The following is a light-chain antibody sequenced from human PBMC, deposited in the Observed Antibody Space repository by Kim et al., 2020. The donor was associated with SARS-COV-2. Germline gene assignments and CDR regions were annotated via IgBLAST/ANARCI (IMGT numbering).Light chain of an antibody. CDR3: QQSYSYPLT. V-gene: IGKV1-39*01. Sequence: DIQMTQSPSSLSASVGDRVTITCRARHIISNYLNWYQQKPGKAPKLLIYLASSLQSGVPSRFSGSGSGTDFTLTISSLQPEDFATYYCQQSYSYPLTFGGGTTVEI. CDR1: HIISNY. CDR2: LAS. J-gene: IGKJ4*01.